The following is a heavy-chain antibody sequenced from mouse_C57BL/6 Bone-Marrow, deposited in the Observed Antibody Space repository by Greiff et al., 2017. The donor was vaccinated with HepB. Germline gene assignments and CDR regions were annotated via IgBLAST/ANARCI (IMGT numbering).Heavy chain of an antibody. CDR1: GYTFTSYW. V-gene: IGHV1-55*01. CDR2: IYPGSGST. D-gene: IGHD1-1*01. J-gene: IGHJ4*01. CDR3: ARTHYYGSSYNYAMDY. Sequence: QVQLQQSGAELVKPGASVKMSCKASGYTFTSYWITWVKQRPGQGLEWIGDIYPGSGSTNYNEKFKSKATLTVDTSSSTAYMQLSSLTSEDSAVYYCARTHYYGSSYNYAMDYWGQGTSVTVSS.